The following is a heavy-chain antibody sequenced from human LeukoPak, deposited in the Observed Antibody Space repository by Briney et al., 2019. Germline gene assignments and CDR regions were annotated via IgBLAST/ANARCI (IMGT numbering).Heavy chain of an antibody. D-gene: IGHD3-22*01. V-gene: IGHV1-3*01. CDR3: ARTYYYDSSGYLYYYYGMDV. CDR1: GYTFTSYA. Sequence: ASVKVSCKASGYTFTSYAMHWVRQAPGQRLEWMGWINAGNGNTKYSQKFQGRVTITRDTSASTAYMELSGLRSEDTAVYYCARTYYYDSSGYLYYYYGMDVWGQGTTVTVSS. CDR2: INAGNGNT. J-gene: IGHJ6*02.